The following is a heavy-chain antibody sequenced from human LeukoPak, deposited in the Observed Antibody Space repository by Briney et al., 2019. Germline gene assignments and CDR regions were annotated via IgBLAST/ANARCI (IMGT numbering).Heavy chain of an antibody. V-gene: IGHV3-23*01. Sequence: GRSLRLSCAASGFTFSSYAMSWVRQAPGKGLEWVSGISGSGDTTNYADSVKGQFIISRDNSKNILYLQMNSLRAEDTAVYFCAKPGSISRYCTNGLCYDFDYWGQGTLVTVSS. CDR2: ISGSGDTT. CDR1: GFTFSSYA. J-gene: IGHJ4*02. CDR3: AKPGSISRYCTNGLCYDFDY. D-gene: IGHD2-8*01.